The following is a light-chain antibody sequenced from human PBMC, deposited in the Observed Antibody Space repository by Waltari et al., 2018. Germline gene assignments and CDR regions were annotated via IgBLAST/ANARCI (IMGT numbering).Light chain of an antibody. CDR2: LGS. J-gene: IGKJ1*01. Sequence: DIVLTQSPLSLPVTPGEPASISCRSSQSLRHSNGYYYLDWYLQKPGQSQQVLIYLGSNRASGVPDRFSGSGSGTDFTLKISRVEADDVGVYYCMQPLQTPWTFGQGTKVEIK. CDR3: MQPLQTPWT. V-gene: IGKV2-28*01. CDR1: QSLRHSNGYYY.